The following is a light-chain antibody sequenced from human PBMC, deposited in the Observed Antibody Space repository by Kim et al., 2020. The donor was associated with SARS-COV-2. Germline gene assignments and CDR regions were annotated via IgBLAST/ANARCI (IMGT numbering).Light chain of an antibody. Sequence: LAPGERATLTCRASQSVSSYLAWYQQKPGQAPRLLIYDASNRATGIPARFSGSGSGTDFTLTISSREPEDFAVYYCQQRSNWPPTFGQGTKVDIK. CDR3: QQRSNWPPT. J-gene: IGKJ1*01. CDR2: DAS. V-gene: IGKV3-11*01. CDR1: QSVSSY.